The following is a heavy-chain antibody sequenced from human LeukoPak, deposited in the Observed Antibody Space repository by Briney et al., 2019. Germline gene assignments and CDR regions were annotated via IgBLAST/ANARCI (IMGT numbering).Heavy chain of an antibody. CDR1: GGSFSGYY. CDR3: ARCSSSWLVRLFDP. Sequence: PSETLSLTCAVYGGSFSGYYWSWIRQPPGKGLEWIGEINHSGSTNYNPSLKGRVTISVDTSKNQFSLKLSSVTAADTAVYYCARCSSSWLVRLFDPWGQGTLVTVSS. J-gene: IGHJ5*02. V-gene: IGHV4-34*01. CDR2: INHSGST. D-gene: IGHD6-13*01.